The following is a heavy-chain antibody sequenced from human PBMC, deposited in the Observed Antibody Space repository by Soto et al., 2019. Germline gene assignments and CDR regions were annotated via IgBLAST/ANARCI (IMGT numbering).Heavy chain of an antibody. Sequence: SETLSLTCSVSGFAISRAYYWSWVRQPPAKGLQWIGSIYPSVSSYHNPSLATRLRLSIDTSNNQFTLNLTSVTAADTALYFFAREKVGKTFFDXWGQGIQVTVSX. V-gene: IGHV4-38-2*02. CDR2: IYPSVSS. CDR3: AREKVGKTFFDX. D-gene: IGHD1-26*01. J-gene: IGHJ4*02. CDR1: GFAISRAYY.